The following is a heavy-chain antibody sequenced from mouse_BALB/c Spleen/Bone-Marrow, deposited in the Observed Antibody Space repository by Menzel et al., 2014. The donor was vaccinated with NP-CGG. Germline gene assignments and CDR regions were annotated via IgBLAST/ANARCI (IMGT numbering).Heavy chain of an antibody. Sequence: VQLQQSGPGLVAPSQSLSITCTVSGFSLTSYGVYWARQPPGKGLEWLGVIGAGGSTNYNSALMSRLSISKDNSKSQVFLKMHSLQTDDTAMYYCARSPTSSWAMDYWGQGTSVTVSS. V-gene: IGHV2-9*02. D-gene: IGHD1-1*01. CDR3: ARSPTSSWAMDY. CDR1: GFSLTSYG. J-gene: IGHJ4*01. CDR2: IGAGGST.